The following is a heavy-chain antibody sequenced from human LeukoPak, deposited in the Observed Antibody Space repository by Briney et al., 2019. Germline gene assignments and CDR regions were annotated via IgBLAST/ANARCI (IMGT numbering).Heavy chain of an antibody. V-gene: IGHV4-39*01. Sequence: AETLSLTCTVSGGSISSSSSYYWAWIRQPPGKGLEWIGTMSNSGSTYYNPSLKSRVTISGDTSKNQFSLKLSSVTAADTAVFYCARRSQTAAGRGIDYWGQGTLVTVSS. J-gene: IGHJ4*02. CDR1: GGSISSSSSYY. D-gene: IGHD6-13*01. CDR2: MSNSGST. CDR3: ARRSQTAAGRGIDY.